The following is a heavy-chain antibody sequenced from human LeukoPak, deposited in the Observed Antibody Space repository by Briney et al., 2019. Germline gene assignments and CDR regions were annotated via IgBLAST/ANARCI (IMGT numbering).Heavy chain of an antibody. J-gene: IGHJ4*02. CDR2: IYHGGST. CDR1: GYSITSGYY. Sequence: SETPSLTCTVSGYSITSGYYWGWVRQSPGKGLEWLASIYHGGSTFYNPSLQSRVTISVDTSKNQFSLRLRSVTAADTAVYYCARHVGPAALFYYWGQGTLVTVSS. D-gene: IGHD2-2*01. CDR3: ARHVGPAALFYY. V-gene: IGHV4-38-2*02.